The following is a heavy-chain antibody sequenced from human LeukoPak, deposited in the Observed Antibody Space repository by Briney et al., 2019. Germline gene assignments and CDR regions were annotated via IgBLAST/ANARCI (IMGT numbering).Heavy chain of an antibody. J-gene: IGHJ5*02. V-gene: IGHV1-46*01. CDR2: INPSGGST. CDR3: ARSFLPAAMPSWFDP. D-gene: IGHD2-2*01. CDR1: GYTFTSYY. Sequence: ASVKVSCKASGYTFTSYYMHWVRQAPGQGLEWMGIINPSGGSTSYAQKFQGRVTMTRDTSTSTVYMEPSSLRSEDTAVYYCARSFLPAAMPSWFDPWGQGTLVTVSS.